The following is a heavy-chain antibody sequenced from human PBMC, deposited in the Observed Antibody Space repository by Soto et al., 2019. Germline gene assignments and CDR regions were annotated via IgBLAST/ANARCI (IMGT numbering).Heavy chain of an antibody. CDR1: GFPFSSYA. Sequence: GGSLRLSCAASGFPFSSYAMSWVRQPPGKGLEWVSSISVSGGSTYSAYYADSVRGRLTISRDDSRNTMYLQMSSLRAEDTAIYYCAKNYYFDSWGQGTLVTVSS. CDR2: ISVSGGSTYSA. V-gene: IGHV3-23*01. J-gene: IGHJ4*02. CDR3: AKNYYFDS.